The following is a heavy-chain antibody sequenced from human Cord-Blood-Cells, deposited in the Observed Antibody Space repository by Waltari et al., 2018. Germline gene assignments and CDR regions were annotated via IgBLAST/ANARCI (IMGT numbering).Heavy chain of an antibody. CDR3: ARIRYNWNYDAFDI. CDR1: GFSLSTSGMC. CDR2: IDWDDDK. D-gene: IGHD1-7*01. Sequence: QVTLRESGPALVKPTQTLTLTCTFSGFSLSTSGMCVSWIRQPPGQALEWLALIDWDDDKYYSPSLKTRLTISKDTSKNQVVLTMTNMDPVDTATYYCARIRYNWNYDAFDIWGQGTMVTVSS. V-gene: IGHV2-70*01. J-gene: IGHJ3*02.